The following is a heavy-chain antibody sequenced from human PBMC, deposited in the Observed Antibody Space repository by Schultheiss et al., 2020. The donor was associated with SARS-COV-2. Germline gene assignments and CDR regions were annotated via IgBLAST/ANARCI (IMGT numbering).Heavy chain of an antibody. CDR2: ISYTGSP. J-gene: IGHJ4*02. D-gene: IGHD6-19*01. CDR1: SGSLIPYY. CDR3: ARVVRQWLAFDY. Sequence: SETLSLTCTVSSGSLIPYYWTWIRQPPGKGLEWIGYISYTGSPSYNPSLKSRVTFSLDTSKKQFSLKLSSVTAADTAVYYCARVVRQWLAFDYWGQGTLVTVSS. V-gene: IGHV4-59*01.